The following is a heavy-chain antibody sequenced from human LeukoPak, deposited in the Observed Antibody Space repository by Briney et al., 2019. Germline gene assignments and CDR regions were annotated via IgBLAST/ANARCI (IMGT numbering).Heavy chain of an antibody. Sequence: SGGSLRLSCAASGFTFSSYSMNWVRQAPGKGLEWVSSISSSSSYIYYADSVKGRFTISRDNARNSLYLQMNSLRAEDTAVYYCARDGGHQLLIGNWFDPWGQGTLVTVSS. CDR3: ARDGGHQLLIGNWFDP. CDR1: GFTFSSYS. D-gene: IGHD2-2*01. CDR2: ISSSSSYI. J-gene: IGHJ5*02. V-gene: IGHV3-21*04.